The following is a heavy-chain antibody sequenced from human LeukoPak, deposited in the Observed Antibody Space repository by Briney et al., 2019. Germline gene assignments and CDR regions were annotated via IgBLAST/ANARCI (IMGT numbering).Heavy chain of an antibody. V-gene: IGHV1-69*05. D-gene: IGHD3-22*01. CDR3: ASGDGGYYDSMS. CDR1: GGTFSSYA. J-gene: IGHJ4*02. CDR2: IIPIFGTA. Sequence: SSVKVSCKASGGTFSSYAISWVRQAPGQGLEWMGGIIPIFGTANYAQKFQGRVTITTDESTSTAYMELSSLRSEDTAVYYCASGDGGYYDSMSWGQGTLVTVSS.